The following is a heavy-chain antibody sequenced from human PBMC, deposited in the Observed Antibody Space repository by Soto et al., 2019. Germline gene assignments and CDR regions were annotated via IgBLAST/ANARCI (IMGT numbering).Heavy chain of an antibody. D-gene: IGHD6-19*01. CDR2: VHTSGST. J-gene: IGHJ5*02. CDR3: AREKAVASTWWLDP. CDR1: GDSISSYF. V-gene: IGHV4-4*07. Sequence: SETLSLTCTVSGDSISSYFWSWIRQPAGKGLEWIGRVHTSGSTTYNPSLKSRVTMSVDTSKSQFSLKLTSVTAADTAVYYCAREKAVASTWWLDPWGQGTLVTVSS.